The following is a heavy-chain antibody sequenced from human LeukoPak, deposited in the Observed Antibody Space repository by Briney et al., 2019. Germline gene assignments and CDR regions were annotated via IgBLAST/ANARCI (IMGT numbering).Heavy chain of an antibody. CDR2: IYDTEIT. Sequence: SETLSLTCTVSGGSISRYYWSWIRQPPGRGREWIGYIYDTEITNYNHSLKSRITISVDTSNNQFSLKLNSVTAADTAVYYCARGGGAVGATYPFDLWGQGTMVTVSS. CDR3: ARGGGAVGATYPFDL. D-gene: IGHD1-26*01. J-gene: IGHJ3*01. CDR1: GGSISRYY. V-gene: IGHV4-59*01.